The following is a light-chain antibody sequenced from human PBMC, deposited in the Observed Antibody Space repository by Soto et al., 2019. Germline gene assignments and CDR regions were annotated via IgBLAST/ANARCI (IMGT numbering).Light chain of an antibody. Sequence: ALQMTQAPSSLSASVGDRVTLTCRASQDISDDVGWYQQTPGKAPKLLISGASRLQSGVPSRFSGSGSGAAFTLTITSLRPEDSATYYCLQNHNYPRTFGQGTKVEI. CDR1: QDISDD. CDR2: GAS. V-gene: IGKV1-6*01. CDR3: LQNHNYPRT. J-gene: IGKJ1*01.